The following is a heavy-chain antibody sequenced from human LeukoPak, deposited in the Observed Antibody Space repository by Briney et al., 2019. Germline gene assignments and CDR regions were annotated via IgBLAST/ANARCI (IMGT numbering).Heavy chain of an antibody. D-gene: IGHD3/OR15-3a*01. Sequence: SVKVSCKASGGTFSSYAIGWVRQAPGQGLEWMGRIIPIFGTANYAQKFQGRVTITTDESTSTAYMELSSLRSEDTAVYYCARSGGAGYYTDFDYWGQGTLVTVSS. CDR1: GGTFSSYA. V-gene: IGHV1-69*05. CDR2: IIPIFGTA. CDR3: ARSGGAGYYTDFDY. J-gene: IGHJ4*02.